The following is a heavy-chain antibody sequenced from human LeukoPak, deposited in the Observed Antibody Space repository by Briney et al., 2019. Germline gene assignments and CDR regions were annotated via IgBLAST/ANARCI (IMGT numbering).Heavy chain of an antibody. V-gene: IGHV1-2*04. CDR2: INPNSGGT. Sequence: ASVKVSCKASGYTFTGYYMHWVRQAPGQGLEWMGWINPNSGGTNYAQKFQGWVTMTRDTSISTAYMELSRLRSDDTAVYYCARTPGPRRYSGYEIGDYYYGMDVWGQGTTVTVSS. CDR1: GYTFTGYY. CDR3: ARTPGPRRYSGYEIGDYYYGMDV. D-gene: IGHD5-12*01. J-gene: IGHJ6*02.